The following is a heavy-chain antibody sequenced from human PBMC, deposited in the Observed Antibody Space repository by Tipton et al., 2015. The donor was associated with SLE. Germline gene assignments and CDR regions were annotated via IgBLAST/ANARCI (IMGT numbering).Heavy chain of an antibody. CDR1: GFTFSSYN. CDR2: IRYDGSDK. Sequence: SLRLSCAASGFTFSSYNMNWVRQAPGKGLEWVTFIRYDGSDKYYADSVKGRFTISRDDSKSTLYLQMDSLRAEDTAVYYCVSPSRNYFYYYGMDVWGQGTTVIVSS. V-gene: IGHV3-30*02. CDR3: VSPSRNYFYYYGMDV. J-gene: IGHJ6*02. D-gene: IGHD2/OR15-2a*01.